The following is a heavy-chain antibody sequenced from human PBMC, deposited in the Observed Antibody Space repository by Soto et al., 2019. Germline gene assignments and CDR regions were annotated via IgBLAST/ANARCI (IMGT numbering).Heavy chain of an antibody. J-gene: IGHJ5*02. V-gene: IGHV4-4*07. CDR1: GASISGFY. D-gene: IGHD6-13*01. Sequence: SVTLRLTCTVSGASISGFYWSWIRKAAGKGLEWIGRIYATGTTDYNPSLKSRVMMSVDTSNKQFSLKLRSVTAADTAVYYCVRDGTKTLRDWFDPWGQGISVTVSS. CDR2: IYATGTT. CDR3: VRDGTKTLRDWFDP.